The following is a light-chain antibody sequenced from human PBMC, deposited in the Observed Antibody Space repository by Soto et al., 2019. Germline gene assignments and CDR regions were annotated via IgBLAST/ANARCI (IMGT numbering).Light chain of an antibody. V-gene: IGLV2-11*01. CDR3: CSYAGRLTVV. J-gene: IGLJ2*01. CDR2: DVN. CDR1: SSDVGGFNY. Sequence: QSALTQPRSVSGSPGQSVTISCAGTSSDVGGFNYVSWYQHHPGKAPQLMIYDVNKRPSGVPDRFSGSKSGNTASLTISGLQAEDEADYPCCSYAGRLTVVFGGGTQLTVL.